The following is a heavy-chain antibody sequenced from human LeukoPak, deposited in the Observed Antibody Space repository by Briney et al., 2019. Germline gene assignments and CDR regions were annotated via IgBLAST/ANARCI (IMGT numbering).Heavy chain of an antibody. CDR3: ARFNSGSYQHYFDY. CDR2: LYYSGKT. D-gene: IGHD1-26*01. CDR1: GGSISSTTYY. J-gene: IGHJ4*02. Sequence: SDTLSLTCIISGGSISSTTYYWGWIRQPPGKGLEWIGTLYYSGKTYYNPSLKSRVTISIDTSKNQFSLKLSSVTAADTAVYYCARFNSGSYQHYFDYWGQGTLVTVSS. V-gene: IGHV4-39*07.